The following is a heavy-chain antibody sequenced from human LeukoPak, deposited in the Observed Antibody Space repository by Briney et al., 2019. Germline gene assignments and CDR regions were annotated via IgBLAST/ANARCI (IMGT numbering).Heavy chain of an antibody. CDR3: AREVYSSSRPADAFDI. Sequence: PGRSLRLSCVGSGFSFSTYWMSWVRQAPGKGLEWVANIMQDGSEKNYVDSVKGRFTISRDNARNSLYLQMNSLRAEDTAVYYCAREVYSSSRPADAFDIWGQGTVVTVSS. D-gene: IGHD6-13*01. V-gene: IGHV3-7*01. J-gene: IGHJ3*02. CDR2: IMQDGSEK. CDR1: GFSFSTYW.